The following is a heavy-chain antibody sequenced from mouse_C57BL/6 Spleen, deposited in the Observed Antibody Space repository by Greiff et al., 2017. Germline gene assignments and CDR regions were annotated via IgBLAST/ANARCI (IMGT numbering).Heavy chain of an antibody. Sequence: EVQLQQSGPELVKPGASVKISCKASGYSFTNYNMNWVKQSNGKSLEWIGVINPNYGTTSYNQKFKGKATLTVDQSSSTAYMQLNSLTSEDAAVYYCARTYYSNDDYAMDYWGQGTSVTVSS. CDR2: INPNYGTT. J-gene: IGHJ4*01. CDR3: ARTYYSNDDYAMDY. V-gene: IGHV1-39*01. CDR1: GYSFTNYN. D-gene: IGHD2-5*01.